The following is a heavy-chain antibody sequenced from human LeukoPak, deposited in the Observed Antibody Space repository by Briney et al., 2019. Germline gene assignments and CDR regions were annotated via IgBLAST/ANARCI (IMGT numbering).Heavy chain of an antibody. CDR2: IYYSGST. V-gene: IGHV4-39*07. Sequence: PSETLSLTCSVSGGSISRSSYYWGWIRQPPGKGLEWIGSIYYSGSTYYNPSLKSRVIISVDTSKNQFSLKLSSVSAADTAVYYCVREGALAAPLGYWGQGILVTVSS. D-gene: IGHD6-6*01. CDR1: GGSISRSSYY. J-gene: IGHJ4*02. CDR3: VREGALAAPLGY.